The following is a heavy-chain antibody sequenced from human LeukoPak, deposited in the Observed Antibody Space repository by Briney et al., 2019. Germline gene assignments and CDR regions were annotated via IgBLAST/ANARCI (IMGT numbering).Heavy chain of an antibody. CDR2: IYYSGST. CDR3: ARVAGATGHAFDI. CDR1: GGSISSSSYY. Sequence: SETLSLTCTVSGGSISSSSYYWGWIRQPPGKGLEWIGSIYYSGSTYYNPSLKSRVTISVDTSKNQFSLKLSSVTAADTAVYYRARVAGATGHAFDIWGQGTTVTVSS. D-gene: IGHD1-26*01. J-gene: IGHJ3*02. V-gene: IGHV4-39*01.